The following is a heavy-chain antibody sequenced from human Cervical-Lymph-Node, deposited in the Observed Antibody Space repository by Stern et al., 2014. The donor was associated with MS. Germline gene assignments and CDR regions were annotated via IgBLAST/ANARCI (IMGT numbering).Heavy chain of an antibody. J-gene: IGHJ4*02. CDR3: AKGTSGSYYFYFDY. CDR1: GFTFSSYG. D-gene: IGHD1-26*01. V-gene: IGHV3-30*18. Sequence: MQLVESGGGVVQPGRSLRLSCAASGFTFSSYGMHWVRQAPGKGLEWVAVISYDGSNKYYADSVKGRFTISRDNSKNTLYLQMNSLRAEDTAVYYCAKGTSGSYYFYFDYWGQGTLVTLSS. CDR2: ISYDGSNK.